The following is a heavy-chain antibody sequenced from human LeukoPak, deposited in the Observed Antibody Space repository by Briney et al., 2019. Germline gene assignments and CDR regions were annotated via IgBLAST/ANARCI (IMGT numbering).Heavy chain of an antibody. CDR2: ISWNSGSI. CDR3: AKSVAAVAGPRYYYYGMDV. CDR1: GFTFDDYA. Sequence: PGGSLRLSCAASGFTFDDYAMLWVRQAPGKGLEWVSGISWNSGSIGYADSVKGRFTISRDNAKNSLYLQMNSLRAEDTALYYCAKSVAAVAGPRYYYYGMDVWGQGTTVTVSS. J-gene: IGHJ6*02. D-gene: IGHD6-19*01. V-gene: IGHV3-9*01.